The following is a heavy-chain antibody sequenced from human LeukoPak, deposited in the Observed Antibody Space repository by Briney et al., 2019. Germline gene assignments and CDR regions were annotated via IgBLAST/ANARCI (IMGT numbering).Heavy chain of an antibody. Sequence: GGTLRLSCAASGLTFSNYWMHWVRQAPGKGLVGVSRINPDGATTDYAGSVKGRFTISRDNAKNMVYLQMDSLRAEDTAVYYCVRLLDVDYWGQGTLVTVSS. CDR2: INPDGATT. CDR3: VRLLDVDY. D-gene: IGHD1-1*01. CDR1: GLTFSNYW. V-gene: IGHV3-74*01. J-gene: IGHJ4*02.